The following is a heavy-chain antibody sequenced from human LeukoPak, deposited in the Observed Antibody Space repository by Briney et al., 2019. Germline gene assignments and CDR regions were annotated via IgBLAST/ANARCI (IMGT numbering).Heavy chain of an antibody. CDR1: GFTFSSYW. J-gene: IGHJ4*02. V-gene: IGHV3-74*01. D-gene: IGHD3-10*01. CDR2: INSDGSST. CDR3: ARNLYSVVRDFDD. Sequence: GGSLRLSCAASGFTFSSYWMHWVRQAPGKGLVWVSRINSDGSSTSYADSVKGRFTISRDNAKNTLYLQMNSLRAEDTAVYYCARNLYSVVRDFDDWGQGTLVTVSP.